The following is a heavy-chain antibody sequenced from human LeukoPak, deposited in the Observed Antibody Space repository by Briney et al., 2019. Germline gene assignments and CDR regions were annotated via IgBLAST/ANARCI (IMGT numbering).Heavy chain of an antibody. D-gene: IGHD6-19*01. V-gene: IGHV1-2*06. CDR3: AIDYSRYRYSGGRLVY. CDR2: INPNSGGT. Sequence: ASVKPSSKASGYTFTPYYMHWAPQAPGQGLEWMGRINPNSGGTNYAQKFQGRVTMTRQTSISTAYTELSRLRSHDTPMYYCAIDYSRYRYSGGRLVYWGQGTLVTVSS. J-gene: IGHJ4*02. CDR1: GYTFTPYY.